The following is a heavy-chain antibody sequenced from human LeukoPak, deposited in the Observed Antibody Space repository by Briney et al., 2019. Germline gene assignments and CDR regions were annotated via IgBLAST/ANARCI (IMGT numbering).Heavy chain of an antibody. V-gene: IGHV1-8*01. Sequence: GASVKVSCKASGYTFTSYDINWVRQATGQGLEWVGWMNPNSGNTGYAQKFQGRVTMTRNTSISTAYMELSSLRSEDTAVYYCARMGYDILTGYYNYYYYYMDVWGKGTTVTISS. CDR1: GYTFTSYD. D-gene: IGHD3-9*01. J-gene: IGHJ6*03. CDR2: MNPNSGNT. CDR3: ARMGYDILTGYYNYYYYYMDV.